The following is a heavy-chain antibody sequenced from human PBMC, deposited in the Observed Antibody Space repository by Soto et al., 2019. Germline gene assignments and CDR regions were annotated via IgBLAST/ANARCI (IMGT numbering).Heavy chain of an antibody. CDR1: GYTFTSYA. V-gene: IGHV1-3*01. Sequence: ASVKVSCKASGYTFTSYAMHWVRQAPGQRLEWMGWINAGNGNTKYSQKFQGRVTITRDTSASTAHMELSSLRSEDTAVYYCARVKGIAAAGPRGFWFDPWGQGTLVTVSS. CDR2: INAGNGNT. D-gene: IGHD6-13*01. J-gene: IGHJ5*02. CDR3: ARVKGIAAAGPRGFWFDP.